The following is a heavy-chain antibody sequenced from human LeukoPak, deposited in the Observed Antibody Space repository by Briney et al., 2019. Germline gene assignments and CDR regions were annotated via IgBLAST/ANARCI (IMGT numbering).Heavy chain of an antibody. J-gene: IGHJ6*02. CDR2: IYYSGST. Sequence: PSETLSLTCTVSGGSISRGDDYWSWIRQPPGKGLEWIGYIYYSGSTYYNPSLKSRVTISVDTSKNQFSLKLSSVTAADTAVYYCARFSYYYGMDVWGQGTTVTVSS. CDR3: ARFSYYYGMDV. CDR1: GGSISRGDDY. V-gene: IGHV4-30-4*01.